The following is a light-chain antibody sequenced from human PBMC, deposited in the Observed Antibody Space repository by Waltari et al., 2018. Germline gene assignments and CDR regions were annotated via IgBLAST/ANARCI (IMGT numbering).Light chain of an antibody. J-gene: IGKJ2*03. CDR1: QSVSSD. Sequence: VILTQSPDTLSLSPGERATLSCRASQSVSSDLAWYRQKPGQAPRLLIYGASSRATGVPDRFSGSGSGTEFTLTISSLEPEDFAVYYCQKYDNSPHSFGLGTKVEIK. V-gene: IGKV3-20*01. CDR2: GAS. CDR3: QKYDNSPHS.